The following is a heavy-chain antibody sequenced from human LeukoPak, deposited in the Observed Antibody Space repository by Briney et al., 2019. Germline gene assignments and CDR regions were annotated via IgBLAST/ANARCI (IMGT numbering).Heavy chain of an antibody. V-gene: IGHV1-8*03. CDR1: GYTFTGYY. CDR3: AREGGYYDSSGYPRDYYYYMDV. D-gene: IGHD3-22*01. Sequence: GASVKVSCKASGYTFTGYYMHWVRQAPGQGLEWMGWMNPNSGNTGYAQKFQGRVTITRNTSISTAYMELSSLRSEDTAVYYCAREGGYYDSSGYPRDYYYYMDVWDKGTTVTVSS. CDR2: MNPNSGNT. J-gene: IGHJ6*03.